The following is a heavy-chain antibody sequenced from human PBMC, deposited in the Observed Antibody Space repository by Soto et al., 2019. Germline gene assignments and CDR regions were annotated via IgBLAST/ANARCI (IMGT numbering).Heavy chain of an antibody. CDR1: GLTVGGIC. V-gene: IGHV3-53*01. CDR2: VYSGSNS. CDR3: ARVQSAYGGNWFDP. J-gene: IGHJ5*02. D-gene: IGHD4-17*01. Sequence: GGSLRLSCAVSGLTVGGICMTWVRQAPGKGLEWVSIVYSGSNSYYADSVRGRFTISRDTSKNTLYLQMNNLRVEDTAVYFCARVQSAYGGNWFDPWGQGTLVTVSS.